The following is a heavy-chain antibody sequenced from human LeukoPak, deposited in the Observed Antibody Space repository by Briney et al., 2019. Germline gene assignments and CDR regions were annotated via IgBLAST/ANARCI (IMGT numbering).Heavy chain of an antibody. J-gene: IGHJ4*02. CDR1: GFTFSSYG. Sequence: GRSLRLSCAASGFTFSSYGMHWVRQAPGKGLEWVAAIWYDGSNKYYADSVKGRFTISRDNSKNTLYLQMNSLRAEDTAVYYCAKPGLGLVCYFDYWGQGTMVTVSS. V-gene: IGHV3-33*06. CDR3: AKPGLGLVCYFDY. D-gene: IGHD3-3*01. CDR2: IWYDGSNK.